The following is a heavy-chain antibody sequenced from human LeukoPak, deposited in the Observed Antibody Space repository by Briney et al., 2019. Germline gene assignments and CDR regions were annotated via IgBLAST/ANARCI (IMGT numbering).Heavy chain of an antibody. Sequence: KPSETLSLTCSVSGGSISSHYWSWIRQPPGKGLEWIGYIYYSGSTTYNPSLKSRVTISVDTSKNQFSLKLSSVTAADTAVYYCARRSKDGYNFDYWGQGTLVTVSS. J-gene: IGHJ4*02. CDR3: ARRSKDGYNFDY. CDR1: GGSISSHY. D-gene: IGHD5-24*01. CDR2: IYYSGST. V-gene: IGHV4-59*08.